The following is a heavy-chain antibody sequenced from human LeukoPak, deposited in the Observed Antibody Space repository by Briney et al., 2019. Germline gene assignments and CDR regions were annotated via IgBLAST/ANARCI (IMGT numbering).Heavy chain of an antibody. D-gene: IGHD3-9*01. V-gene: IGHV3-23*01. J-gene: IGHJ6*03. CDR1: RFTFSNYA. CDR3: AKGTDYDIYYYYYYMDV. Sequence: GGSLRLSCAASRFTFSNYAMSWVRQAPGKGLEWVSGISGSGGSTYYADSVKGRFTISRDNSKNTLYLQMNSLRAEDTALYYCAKGTDYDIYYYYYYMDVWGKGTTVTVS. CDR2: ISGSGGST.